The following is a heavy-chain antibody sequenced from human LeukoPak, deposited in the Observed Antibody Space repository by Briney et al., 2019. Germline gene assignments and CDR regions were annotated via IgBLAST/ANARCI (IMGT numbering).Heavy chain of an antibody. J-gene: IGHJ4*02. Sequence: NPSESLSLTCTVSGGSISSHYWTWIRQPPGKGLEWIGCIYYRGGTNYNPSLQSRGTISVDTSKNQFSLKVTSVTAADTAVYYCARYDVDVTTNNWGQGTLVSVSS. CDR3: ARYDVDVTTNN. CDR1: GGSISSHY. D-gene: IGHD4-11*01. V-gene: IGHV4-59*11. CDR2: IYYRGGT.